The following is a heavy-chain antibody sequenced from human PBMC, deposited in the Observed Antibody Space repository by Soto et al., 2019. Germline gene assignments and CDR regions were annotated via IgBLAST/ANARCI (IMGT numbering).Heavy chain of an antibody. CDR3: ARWRGYGGNWFDP. CDR2: IYSGGST. V-gene: IGHV3-66*01. CDR1: GFTVSSNY. Sequence: GESLKISCAASGFTVSSNYMSWVRQAPGKGLEWVSVIYSGGSTYYADSVKGRFTISRHNSKNTLYLQMNSLRAEDTAVYYCARWRGYGGNWFDPWGQGTLVTVSS. J-gene: IGHJ5*02. D-gene: IGHD4-17*01.